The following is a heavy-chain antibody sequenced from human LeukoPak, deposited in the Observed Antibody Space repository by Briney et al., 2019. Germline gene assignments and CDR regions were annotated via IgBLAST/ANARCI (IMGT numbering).Heavy chain of an antibody. CDR3: LTATGY. CDR1: GFTFSNAW. V-gene: IGHV3-49*04. D-gene: IGHD1-1*01. Sequence: GGSLRLSCAASGFTFSNAWMSWVRQAPGKGLEWVAFIRSKAYGGTTEYAASVKGRFTMSRDDSKSIAYLQMNSLKTDDTAVYYCLTATGYWGQGTLVTVSS. J-gene: IGHJ4*02. CDR2: IRSKAYGGTT.